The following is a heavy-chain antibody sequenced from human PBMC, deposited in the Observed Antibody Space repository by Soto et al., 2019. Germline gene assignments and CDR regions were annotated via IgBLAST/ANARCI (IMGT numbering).Heavy chain of an antibody. CDR2: IYYSGST. CDR1: GGSISSYY. CDR3: ARELMNYGSGSYLENWFDP. D-gene: IGHD3-10*01. Sequence: SETLSLTCTVSGGSISSYYWSWIRQPPGKGLEWIGYIYYSGSTNYNPSLKSRVTISVDTSKNQFSLKLSSVTAADTAVYYCARELMNYGSGSYLENWFDPWGQGTLVTVSS. V-gene: IGHV4-59*01. J-gene: IGHJ5*02.